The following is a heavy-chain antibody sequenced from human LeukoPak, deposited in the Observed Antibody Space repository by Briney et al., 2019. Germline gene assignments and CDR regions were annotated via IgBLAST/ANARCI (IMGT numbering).Heavy chain of an antibody. V-gene: IGHV3-21*01. CDR2: ISSSSSYI. CDR3: ARGGGSSWYSPIDY. CDR1: GFTFSGFN. Sequence: GGSLRLSCAASGFTFSGFNMNWVRQAPGKGLEWVSSISSSSSYIYYADSVKGRFTISRDNAKNSLYLQMNSLRAEDTAVYYCARGGGSSWYSPIDYWGRGTLVTVSS. J-gene: IGHJ4*02. D-gene: IGHD6-13*01.